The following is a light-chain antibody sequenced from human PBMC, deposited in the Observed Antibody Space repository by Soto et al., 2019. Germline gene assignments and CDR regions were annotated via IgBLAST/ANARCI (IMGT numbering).Light chain of an antibody. Sequence: EVVLSQSPATLSLSPGQGATLSCRASHSVGTNLMWYQQKPGQPPRLLISYASNRATGIPGRFSGGGSGTDFTLTISSLEPEDFAVYYCQQRNYWLSFGGGTKVEI. J-gene: IGKJ4*01. V-gene: IGKV3-11*01. CDR2: YAS. CDR1: HSVGTN. CDR3: QQRNYWLS.